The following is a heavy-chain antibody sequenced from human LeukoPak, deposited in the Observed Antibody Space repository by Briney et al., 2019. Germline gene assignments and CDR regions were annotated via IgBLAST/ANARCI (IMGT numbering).Heavy chain of an antibody. CDR3: ATYRQVLLPFES. CDR2: IFPSGGEI. V-gene: IGHV3-23*01. J-gene: IGHJ4*02. D-gene: IGHD2-8*02. CDR1: GFTFSTFA. Sequence: GGSLRLSCAASGFTFSTFAMIWVRQPPGKGLEWVSSIFPSGGEIHYADSVRGRFTISRDNSKSTLSLQVNSLRTEDTAIYYCATYRQVLLPFESWGQGTLVTVSS.